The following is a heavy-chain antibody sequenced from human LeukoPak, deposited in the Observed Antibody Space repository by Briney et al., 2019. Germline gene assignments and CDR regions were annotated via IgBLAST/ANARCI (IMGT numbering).Heavy chain of an antibody. D-gene: IGHD2-2*03. Sequence: ASVTVSCKGSGGTFSNYGFRWVRQAPGKGLEWMGGIIPVFGTPHYAQRFQGRVTITADGSTNTAYLELSSLRSEDTALYFCARDLDIVEVLAPSDIWGQGTLVTVSS. CDR3: ARDLDIVEVLAPSDI. CDR1: GGTFSNYG. V-gene: IGHV1-69*13. J-gene: IGHJ3*02. CDR2: IIPVFGTP.